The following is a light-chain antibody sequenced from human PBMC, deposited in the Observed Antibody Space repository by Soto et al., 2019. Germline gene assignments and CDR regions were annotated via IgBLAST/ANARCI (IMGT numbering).Light chain of an antibody. V-gene: IGKV1-9*01. CDR1: QGLNSY. CDR3: QQLNSYPVT. J-gene: IGKJ4*01. Sequence: DIQLTQSPSFLSASVGDRVTITCRASQGLNSYFAWYQQKPGKAPKLLLYATSTLQSVFPSRFSCSGSGAEFTLTITSLQPEDIATYYCQQLNSYPVTFGGGPKVEIK. CDR2: ATS.